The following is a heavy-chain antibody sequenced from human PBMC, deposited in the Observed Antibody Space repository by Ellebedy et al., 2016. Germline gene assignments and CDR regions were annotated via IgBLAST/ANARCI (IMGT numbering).Heavy chain of an antibody. CDR1: GITFSNYA. D-gene: IGHD4/OR15-4a*01. CDR3: ARGKMTIKAFDI. J-gene: IGHJ3*02. CDR2: IQHDGTVE. Sequence: GGSLRLSCAASGITFSNYAMHWVRQAPGKGLEWVANIQHDGTVEHYLDSVKGRFTISRDNGMNSLYLQMNNLRAEDTAVYYCARGKMTIKAFDIWGQGTMVTVSS. V-gene: IGHV3-7*03.